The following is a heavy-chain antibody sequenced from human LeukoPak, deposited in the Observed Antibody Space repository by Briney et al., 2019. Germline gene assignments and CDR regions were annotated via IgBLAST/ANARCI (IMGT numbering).Heavy chain of an antibody. Sequence: SVTVSCKASGGTFSSYAISWVRQAPGQGLEWMGRIIPILGIANYAQKFQGRVTITADKSTSTAYMELSSLRSEDTAVYYCATTNPLDCSGRSCYSFFDYWGQGTLVTVSS. CDR2: IIPILGIA. CDR3: ATTNPLDCSGRSCYSFFDY. J-gene: IGHJ4*02. V-gene: IGHV1-69*04. D-gene: IGHD2-15*01. CDR1: GGTFSSYA.